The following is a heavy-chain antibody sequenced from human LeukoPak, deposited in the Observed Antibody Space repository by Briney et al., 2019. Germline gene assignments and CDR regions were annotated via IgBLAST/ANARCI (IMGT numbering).Heavy chain of an antibody. D-gene: IGHD2-2*01. CDR1: CYAFTSDV. CDR3: ARDGSVLVPAAIPSYYGMDV. J-gene: IGHJ6*02. CDR2: IVARNAKR. V-gene: IGHV1-18*01. Sequence: SVKVSYKASCYAFTSDVMTSWQEVPGQALRLSLFIVARNAKRNYAEKIQGRVIMTTDTSTSTASMELRSLRADDTAVYYCARDGSVLVPAAIPSYYGMDVSGQGTTVTVSS.